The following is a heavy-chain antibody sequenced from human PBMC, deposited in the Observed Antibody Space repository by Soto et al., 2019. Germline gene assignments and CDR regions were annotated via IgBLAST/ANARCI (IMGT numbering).Heavy chain of an antibody. CDR1: GFTFSSYG. CDR2: ISYDGSNK. Sequence: PGGSLRLSCAASGFTFSSYGMHWVRQAPGKGLEWVAVISYDGSNKYYADSVKGRFTISRDNSKNTLYLQMNSLRAEDTAVYYCAKDRYCSSTSCPTPDYWGQGTLVTVSS. CDR3: AKDRYCSSTSCPTPDY. V-gene: IGHV3-30*18. J-gene: IGHJ4*02. D-gene: IGHD2-2*01.